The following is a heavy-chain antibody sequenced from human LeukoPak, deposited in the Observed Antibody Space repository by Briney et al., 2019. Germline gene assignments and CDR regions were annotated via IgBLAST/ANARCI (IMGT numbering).Heavy chain of an antibody. CDR1: GFIISSYE. Sequence: GGLLRLSCAASGFIISSYEMNWVRQAPGEGLEMVSYISSSGSTLYYAVYVKGRFTISRDNAKNSLYLQMNSLGAEDTAVYYCARVVRIVVVPAAIFHNWFDPWGQGTLVTVSS. D-gene: IGHD2-2*01. V-gene: IGHV3-48*03. J-gene: IGHJ5*02. CDR2: ISSSGSTL. CDR3: ARVVRIVVVPAAIFHNWFDP.